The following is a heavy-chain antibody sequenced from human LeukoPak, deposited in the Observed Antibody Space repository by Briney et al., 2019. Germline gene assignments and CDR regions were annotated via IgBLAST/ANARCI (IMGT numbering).Heavy chain of an antibody. Sequence: ASETLSLTCAVYGGSFSGYYWSWIRQPPGKGLEWIGEINHSGSTNYNPSLKSRVTISVDTSKNQFSLKLSSVTAADTAVYYCARRERYFDWLPRYYFDYWGQGTLVTVSS. CDR2: INHSGST. J-gene: IGHJ4*02. D-gene: IGHD3-9*01. CDR3: ARRERYFDWLPRYYFDY. CDR1: GGSFSGYY. V-gene: IGHV4-34*01.